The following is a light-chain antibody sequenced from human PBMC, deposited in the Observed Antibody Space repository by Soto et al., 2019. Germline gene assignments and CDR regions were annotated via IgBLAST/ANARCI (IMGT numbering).Light chain of an antibody. Sequence: DIQMTQSPSTLSASVGDRVTITCRASQGISSYLAWYQQRPGKAPKLLIYDASTLQSGVPSRFSGSGSGTEFTLTISSLQPDDFATYYCLQDDSMPLTFGGGTKVDIK. CDR2: DAS. CDR3: LQDDSMPLT. J-gene: IGKJ4*01. CDR1: QGISSY. V-gene: IGKV1-9*01.